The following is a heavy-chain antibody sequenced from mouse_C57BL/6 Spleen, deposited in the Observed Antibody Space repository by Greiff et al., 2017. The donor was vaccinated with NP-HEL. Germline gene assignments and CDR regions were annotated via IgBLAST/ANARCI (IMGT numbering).Heavy chain of an antibody. CDR2: ISNGGGST. Sequence: EVKLMESGGGLVQPGGSLKLSCAASGFTFSDYYMYWVRQTPEKRLEWVAYISNGGGSTYYPDTVKGRFTISRDNAKNTLYLQMSRLKSEDTAMYYCARSPYYAMDYWGQGTSVTVSS. CDR3: ARSPYYAMDY. J-gene: IGHJ4*01. CDR1: GFTFSDYY. V-gene: IGHV5-12*01.